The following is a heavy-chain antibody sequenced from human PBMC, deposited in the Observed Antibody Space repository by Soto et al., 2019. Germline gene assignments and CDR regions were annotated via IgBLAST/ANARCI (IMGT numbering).Heavy chain of an antibody. CDR2: IYYSGSN. J-gene: IGHJ4*02. Sequence: QVQLQESGPGLVKPSQTLSLTCTVSGGSISSGDYYWSVIRQPPGKGLGWIGYIYYSGSNYYNPSLKSRVTLPVDTSKNQFSLKLRSVTAADTAVYSCARAQGSGFLVSWGQGTLVTVSS. D-gene: IGHD3-10*01. V-gene: IGHV4-30-4*01. CDR1: GGSISSGDYY. CDR3: ARAQGSGFLVS.